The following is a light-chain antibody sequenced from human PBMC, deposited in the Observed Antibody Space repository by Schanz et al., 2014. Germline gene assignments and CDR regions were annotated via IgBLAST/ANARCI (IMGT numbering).Light chain of an antibody. J-gene: IGLJ3*02. Sequence: QSALTQPPSVSGSPGQSVTISCTGTSSDVGGYNRVSWYQQHPGKAPKLMIYDVSKRPSGVPVRFSGSKSGNTASLTISGLQAEDEADYYCSSYTSSSTNWVFGGGTKLTVL. CDR1: SSDVGGYNR. V-gene: IGLV2-18*02. CDR2: DVS. CDR3: SSYTSSSTNWV.